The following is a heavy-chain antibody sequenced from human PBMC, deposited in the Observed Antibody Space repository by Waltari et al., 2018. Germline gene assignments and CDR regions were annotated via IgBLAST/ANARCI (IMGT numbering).Heavy chain of an antibody. CDR1: GFTFRSDG. D-gene: IGHD3-22*01. V-gene: IGHV3-30*18. J-gene: IGHJ4*02. Sequence: QVQLVESGGGVVQPGRSRRLSCAASGFTFRSDGMHWFRQAPGKGLEWVAVISYDGSNKYYADSVKGRFTISRDNSKNTLYLQMNSLRPDDTAVYYCAKDRGYYYDSSTDYWGQGTLVTVSS. CDR3: AKDRGYYYDSSTDY. CDR2: ISYDGSNK.